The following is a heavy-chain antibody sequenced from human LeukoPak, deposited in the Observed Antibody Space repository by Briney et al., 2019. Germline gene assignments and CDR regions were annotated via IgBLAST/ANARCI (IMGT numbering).Heavy chain of an antibody. CDR2: IYYSGST. Sequence: SETLSLTCTVSGGSISSYYWSWIRQPPGKGLEWIGYIYYSGSTNYNPSLKSRVTISVDTSKNQFSLKLSSVTAADTAVYYCARLPMGDYGDYQLLSWYFDLRGRGTLVTVSS. V-gene: IGHV4-59*08. D-gene: IGHD4-17*01. CDR1: GGSISSYY. CDR3: ARLPMGDYGDYQLLSWYFDL. J-gene: IGHJ2*01.